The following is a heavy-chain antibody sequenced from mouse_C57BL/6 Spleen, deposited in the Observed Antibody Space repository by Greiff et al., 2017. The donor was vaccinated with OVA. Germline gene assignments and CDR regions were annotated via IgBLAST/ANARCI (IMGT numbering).Heavy chain of an antibody. V-gene: IGHV2-5*01. J-gene: IGHJ2*01. Sequence: QVQLQQSGPGLVQPSQSLSITCTVSGFSLTSYGVHWVRQSPGKGLEWLGVIWRGGSTDYNAAFMSRLSITKDNSKSQVFFKMNSLQADDTAIYYCAKNRDGSSPYYFDYWGQGTTLTVSS. D-gene: IGHD1-1*01. CDR1: GFSLTSYG. CDR3: AKNRDGSSPYYFDY. CDR2: IWRGGST.